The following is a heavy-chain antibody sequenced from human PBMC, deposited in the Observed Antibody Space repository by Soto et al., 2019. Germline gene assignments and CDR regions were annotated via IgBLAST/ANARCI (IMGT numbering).Heavy chain of an antibody. CDR2: IYYSGST. CDR3: ARHTRGCSGYDNYYLYG. V-gene: IGHV4-39*01. D-gene: IGHD5-12*01. Sequence: PSETLSLTCTLSGDSICRRGFYWGWIRQPPGKGLEWIGSIYYSGSTYYNSSLRSRVTLSVDTSKHQFSLKLSSVTAADTAVYYCARHTRGCSGYDNYYLYGCGKGTTVTVSS. CDR1: GDSICRRGFY. J-gene: IGHJ6*03.